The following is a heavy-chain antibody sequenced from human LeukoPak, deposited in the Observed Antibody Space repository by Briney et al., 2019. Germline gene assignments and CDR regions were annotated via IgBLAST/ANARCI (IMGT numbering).Heavy chain of an antibody. Sequence: GGSLRLSCAASGFTFSSYGMPWVRQAPGKGLEWVAVISYDGSNKYYADSVKGRFTISRDNSKNTLYLQMNSLRAEDTAVYYCANAPVSIAAAGPSTYYYYGMDVWGQGTTVTVSS. CDR3: ANAPVSIAAAGPSTYYYYGMDV. D-gene: IGHD6-13*01. V-gene: IGHV3-30*18. CDR2: ISYDGSNK. J-gene: IGHJ6*02. CDR1: GFTFSSYG.